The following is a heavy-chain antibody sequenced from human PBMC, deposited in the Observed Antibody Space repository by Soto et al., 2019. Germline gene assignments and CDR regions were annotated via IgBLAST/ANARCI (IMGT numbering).Heavy chain of an antibody. CDR3: ARDSIPYYDSSDFTIHKVQFDY. CDR1: GGTFSSYA. J-gene: IGHJ4*02. Sequence: SVKVSCKASGGTFSSYAISWVRQAPGQGLEWMGGIIPIFGTANYAQKFQGRVTITADESTSTAYMELSSLRSEDTAVYYCARDSIPYYDSSDFTIHKVQFDYWGQGTLVTVSS. CDR2: IIPIFGTA. V-gene: IGHV1-69*13. D-gene: IGHD3-22*01.